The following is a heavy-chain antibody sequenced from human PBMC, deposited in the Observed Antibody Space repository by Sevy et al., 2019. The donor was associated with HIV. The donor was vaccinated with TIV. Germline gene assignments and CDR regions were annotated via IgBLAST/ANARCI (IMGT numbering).Heavy chain of an antibody. J-gene: IGHJ3*02. CDR1: GFTFSSYW. Sequence: GGSLRLSCAASGFTFSSYWMSWVRQAPGKGLEWVANIKQDGSEKYYVDSVKGRFTISRDNAKNSLYLQMNSLRAEDTAVYYCARSPGGVIRSSAFDIWGQGTMDTVSS. CDR3: ARSPGGVIRSSAFDI. CDR2: IKQDGSEK. V-gene: IGHV3-7*03. D-gene: IGHD3-10*01.